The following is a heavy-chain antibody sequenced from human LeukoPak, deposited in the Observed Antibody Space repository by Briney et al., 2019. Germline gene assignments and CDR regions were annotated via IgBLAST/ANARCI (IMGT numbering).Heavy chain of an antibody. CDR1: GGTFSSYA. J-gene: IGHJ6*02. CDR2: IIPILGIA. D-gene: IGHD5-18*01. V-gene: IGHV1-69*04. Sequence: ASVKVSCKASGGTFSSYAISWVRQAPGQGLEWMGRIIPILGIANYAQKFQGRVTITADKSTSTAYMELSSLRSEDTAVYYCARGGYSYGYYSSPQTYYYYGMDVWGQGTTVTVSS. CDR3: ARGGYSYGYYSSPQTYYYYGMDV.